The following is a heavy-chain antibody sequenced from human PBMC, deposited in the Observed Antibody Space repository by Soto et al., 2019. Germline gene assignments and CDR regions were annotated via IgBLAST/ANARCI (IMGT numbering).Heavy chain of an antibody. Sequence: GASVKVSCQASGYTFTSYGFSWVRQAPGQGLEWMGWISAYNGNTNYAQKLQGRVTMTTDTSTSTAYIELRSLRSDGPAVYYSARDRLLRYSGYEAQYYGMDVWGQGTTVTVSS. CDR2: ISAYNGNT. V-gene: IGHV1-18*04. D-gene: IGHD5-12*01. CDR1: GYTFTSYG. J-gene: IGHJ6*02. CDR3: ARDRLLRYSGYEAQYYGMDV.